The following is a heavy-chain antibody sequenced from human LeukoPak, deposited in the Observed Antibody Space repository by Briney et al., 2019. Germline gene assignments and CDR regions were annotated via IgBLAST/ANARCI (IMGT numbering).Heavy chain of an antibody. D-gene: IGHD3-22*01. J-gene: IGHJ6*03. V-gene: IGHV3-66*01. CDR2: TYSGGST. Sequence: PGGSLRLSCAASGFTVSSNYMTWVRQAPGKGLEGVSVTYSGGSTYYADSVKGRFTISRDNSKTTLYLQMNSLRAEDTAVYYCARVIEVGSGYMDVWGKGTTVTISS. CDR3: ARVIEVGSGYMDV. CDR1: GFTVSSNY.